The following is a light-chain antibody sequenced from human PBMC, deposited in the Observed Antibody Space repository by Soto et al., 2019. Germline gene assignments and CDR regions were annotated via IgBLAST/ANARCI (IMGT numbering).Light chain of an antibody. V-gene: IGLV2-11*02. CDR1: SSDVGGFNY. CDR2: DVN. Sequence: QSVLTQPRSVSGSPGQSVTVSCTGTSSDVGGFNYVTWYQQHPGKAPKLVISDVNKRPSGVPDRFSGSKSGNTASLTISGLQAEDEADYCCCSFAGRIFVFGTGTKVTVL. J-gene: IGLJ1*01. CDR3: CSFAGRIFV.